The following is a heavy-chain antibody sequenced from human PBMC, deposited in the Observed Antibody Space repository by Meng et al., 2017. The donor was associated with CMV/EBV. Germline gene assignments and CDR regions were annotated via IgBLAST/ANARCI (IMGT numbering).Heavy chain of an antibody. CDR1: GLSFGEDG. Sequence: VESGLSFGEDGMKWVRKAQGKGVEWVANKGHEENKKENGESVKGRFIISRDNSKNTLYLQMNSLRAEDTGVYYCARDLNRGKYVDYWGQGALVTVSS. J-gene: IGHJ4*02. CDR3: ARDLNRGKYVDY. CDR2: KGHEENKK. D-gene: IGHD7-27*01. V-gene: IGHV3-33*01.